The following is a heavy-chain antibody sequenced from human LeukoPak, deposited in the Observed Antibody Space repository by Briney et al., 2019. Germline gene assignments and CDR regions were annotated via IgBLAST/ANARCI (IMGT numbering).Heavy chain of an antibody. D-gene: IGHD1-14*01. CDR1: GFTVITND. V-gene: IGHV3-53*01. J-gene: IGHJ4*02. CDR3: ARGVEPLAANTLAY. CDR2: VYSDGNT. Sequence: PAGSLRLSCAASGFTVITNDMTWVRQAPRQGLEWVSVVYSDGNTKYADSVQGRFTISRDNSTNTLYLEMNSLSPDDTAVYYCARGVEPLAANTLAYWGQGTLVTVSS.